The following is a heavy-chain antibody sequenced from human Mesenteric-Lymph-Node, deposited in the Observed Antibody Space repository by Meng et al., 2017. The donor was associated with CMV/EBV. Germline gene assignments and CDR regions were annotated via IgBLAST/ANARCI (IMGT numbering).Heavy chain of an antibody. V-gene: IGHV1-2*02. Sequence: SCQSSGNTFTAYYIHWVRQAPGQGLEWMAWINPVTGATNYARSFQGRLALTRDTSSSSTYLELTSLTSDDAAVYYCATNGATGDLDFWGQGTLVTVSS. CDR2: INPVTGAT. D-gene: IGHD7-27*01. J-gene: IGHJ4*02. CDR1: GNTFTAYY. CDR3: ATNGATGDLDF.